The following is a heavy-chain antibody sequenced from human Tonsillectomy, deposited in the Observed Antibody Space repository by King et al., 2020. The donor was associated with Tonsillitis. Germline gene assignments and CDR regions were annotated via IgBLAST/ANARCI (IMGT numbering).Heavy chain of an antibody. CDR1: GDSISGYY. Sequence: VQLQESGPGLVKPSETLSLTCTVSGDSISGYYWSWIRQPPGKGLECIGYIYYSGATSFSPSLNNRLTMSADTSKNQFSLELTSVTTADTAVYYCARVHGGNYLDYLDYWGQGIPVTVSS. D-gene: IGHD4-23*01. J-gene: IGHJ4*02. CDR2: IYYSGAT. CDR3: ARVHGGNYLDYLDY. V-gene: IGHV4-59*01.